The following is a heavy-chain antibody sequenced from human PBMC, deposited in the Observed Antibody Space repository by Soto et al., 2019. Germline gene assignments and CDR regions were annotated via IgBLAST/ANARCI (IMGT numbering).Heavy chain of an antibody. Sequence: PSETLSLTCTVSGGSISSSSYYWGWIRQPPGKGLEWIGSIYYSGSTYYNPSLKSRVTISVDTSKNQFSLKLSSVTAADTAVYYCARRSRSVMITFGGVHTLETDFDYWGQGTLVTVSS. V-gene: IGHV4-39*01. D-gene: IGHD3-16*01. CDR1: GGSISSSSYY. CDR3: ARRSRSVMITFGGVHTLETDFDY. J-gene: IGHJ4*02. CDR2: IYYSGST.